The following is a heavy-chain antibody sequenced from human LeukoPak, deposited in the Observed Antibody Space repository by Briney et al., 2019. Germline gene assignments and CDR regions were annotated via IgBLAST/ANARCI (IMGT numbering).Heavy chain of an antibody. CDR3: ARSLSYSSGWTYYFDY. J-gene: IGHJ4*02. D-gene: IGHD6-19*01. CDR1: GGXISNTNW. V-gene: IGHV4-4*02. Sequence: SETLSLTCGVSGGXISNTNWWTWVRQPPGKGLERIGEVNLQGSTNYNPSLKSRVAISVDKSENHISLKLTSVTAADTAVYYCARSLSYSSGWTYYFDYWGQGTLVTVSS. CDR2: VNLQGST.